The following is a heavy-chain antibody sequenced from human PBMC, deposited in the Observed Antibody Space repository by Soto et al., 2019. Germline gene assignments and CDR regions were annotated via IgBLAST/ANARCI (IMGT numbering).Heavy chain of an antibody. Sequence: VAVISYDGSNKYYADSVKGRFTISRDNSKNTLYLQMNSLRAEDTAVYYCAKAPGLYDSSGYYAGNYFDYWGQGTLVTVSS. CDR3: AKAPGLYDSSGYYAGNYFDY. CDR2: ISYDGSNK. V-gene: IGHV3-30*18. D-gene: IGHD3-22*01. J-gene: IGHJ4*02.